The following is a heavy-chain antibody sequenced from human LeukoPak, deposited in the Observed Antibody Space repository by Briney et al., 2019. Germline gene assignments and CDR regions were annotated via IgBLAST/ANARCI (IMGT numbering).Heavy chain of an antibody. CDR2: IYYSGDT. CDR1: GGSISYYY. CDR3: AREPHYGGVYYEDY. V-gene: IGHV4-4*07. Sequence: SETLSLTCTVSGGSISYYYWSWIRQPAGKGLEWIGRIYYSGDTYYNRSLKSRLTLSVDTSNNQFSLKLASVTAADAAVYYCAREPHYGGVYYEDYWGQGTLVTVSS. D-gene: IGHD5/OR15-5a*01. J-gene: IGHJ4*02.